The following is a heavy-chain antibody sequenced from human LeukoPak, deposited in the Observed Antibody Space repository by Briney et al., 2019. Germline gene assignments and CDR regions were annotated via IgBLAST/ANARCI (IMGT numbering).Heavy chain of an antibody. V-gene: IGHV4-59*01. D-gene: IGHD3-22*01. CDR1: GGSISSYY. J-gene: IGHJ3*02. Sequence: SETLSLTCTVSGGSISSYYWSWIRQPPGKGLEWIGYIYYSGSTNYNPSLKSRVTISVDTSKNQFSLKLSSVTAADTAVYYCARGYTVGVVVIRVNAFDIWGQGTMVTVSS. CDR3: ARGYTVGVVVIRVNAFDI. CDR2: IYYSGST.